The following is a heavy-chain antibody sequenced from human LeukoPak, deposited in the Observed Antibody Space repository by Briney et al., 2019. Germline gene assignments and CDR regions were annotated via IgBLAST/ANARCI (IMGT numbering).Heavy chain of an antibody. CDR2: IWYDGSNK. V-gene: IGHV3-33*01. CDR3: ASQHYYYYYMYV. D-gene: IGHD2-2*01. CDR1: GFTFSSYG. J-gene: IGHJ6*03. Sequence: GRSLRLSCAASGFTFSSYGMHWVRQAPGKGLEWVAVIWYDGSNKYYADSVKGRFTISRDNSKNTLYLQMNSLRAEDTAVYYCASQHYYYYYMYVWGKGTTVTVSS.